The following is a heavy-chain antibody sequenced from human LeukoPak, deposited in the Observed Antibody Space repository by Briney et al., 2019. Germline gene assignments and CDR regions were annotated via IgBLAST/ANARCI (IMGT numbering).Heavy chain of an antibody. V-gene: IGHV1-2*02. CDR2: INPNSGVT. D-gene: IGHD2-2*01. J-gene: IGHJ5*02. CDR1: GYTFTGYY. Sequence: ASVKVSCKASGYTFTGYYMHWVRQAPGQGLEWMGWINPNSGVTNYSQKFQGRVTMTRDTSISTAYMELSRLRSDDTAVYYCARVLGYCTSSSCSSEWFDPWGQGTLVTVSS. CDR3: ARVLGYCTSSSCSSEWFDP.